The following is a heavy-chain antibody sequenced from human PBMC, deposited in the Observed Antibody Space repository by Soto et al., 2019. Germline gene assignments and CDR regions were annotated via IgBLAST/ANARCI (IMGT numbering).Heavy chain of an antibody. CDR1: GFTFSGYW. Sequence: EVQLVESGGGLVQPGGSLRLSCAASGFTFSGYWMHWVRQAPGKGLVWVSRIDGDGSRTNYADSVKGRFTISRDNAKNMLYLQMNSLRAEDTAVYYCARELASYNDYWGQGTLVTVSS. J-gene: IGHJ4*02. V-gene: IGHV3-74*01. CDR3: ARELASYNDY. CDR2: IDGDGSRT. D-gene: IGHD1-1*01.